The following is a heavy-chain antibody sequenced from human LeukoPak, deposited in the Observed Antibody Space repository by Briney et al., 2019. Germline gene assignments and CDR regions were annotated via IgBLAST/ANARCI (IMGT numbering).Heavy chain of an antibody. CDR1: GGSISSSSYY. D-gene: IGHD3-22*01. CDR3: ARFAPYDSSGAIDY. CDR2: IYYSGST. Sequence: SSETLSLTCTVSGGSISSSSYYWGWIRQPPGKGLEWIGSIYYSGSTYYNPSLKSRVTISVDTSKNQCSLKLSSVTAADTAVYYCARFAPYDSSGAIDYWGQGTLVTVSS. V-gene: IGHV4-39*01. J-gene: IGHJ4*02.